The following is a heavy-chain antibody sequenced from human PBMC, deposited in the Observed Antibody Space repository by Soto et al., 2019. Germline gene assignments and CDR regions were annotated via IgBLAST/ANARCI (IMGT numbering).Heavy chain of an antibody. CDR1: GFTFSSYV. Sequence: EVQLLESGGGLVQPGGSLRLSCAASGFTFSSYVMNWVRQAPGKGLEWVSGISGSGGSTYYADSVKGRFTISRDNSKNTLYLQMNSLRAEDTAVYYCAKVPVLRFLEWLPSYFDYWGQGTLVTVSS. CDR3: AKVPVLRFLEWLPSYFDY. D-gene: IGHD3-3*01. V-gene: IGHV3-23*01. CDR2: ISGSGGST. J-gene: IGHJ4*02.